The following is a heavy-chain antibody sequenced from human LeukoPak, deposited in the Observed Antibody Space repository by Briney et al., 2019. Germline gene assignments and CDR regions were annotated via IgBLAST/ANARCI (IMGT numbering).Heavy chain of an antibody. V-gene: IGHV3-21*01. CDR3: ASCLRSGYYYMDV. D-gene: IGHD5/OR15-5a*01. CDR1: GFTFSSYS. CDR2: ISNSSSYI. J-gene: IGHJ6*03. Sequence: PGGYLRLSCAASGFTFSSYSMNCVRQAPGKGLEGCSSISNSSSYIYYADSVKGRFTMSRDNAKNSLYLQMNSLTAEDTAVYYCASCLRSGYYYMDVWGKGTTVTVSS.